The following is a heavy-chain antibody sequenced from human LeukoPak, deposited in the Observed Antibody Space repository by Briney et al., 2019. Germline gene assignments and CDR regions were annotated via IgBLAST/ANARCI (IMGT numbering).Heavy chain of an antibody. V-gene: IGHV3-30*18. J-gene: IGHJ3*02. D-gene: IGHD1-1*01. CDR3: AKYAYNWNAPDGFDM. CDR2: ISSDGSRK. Sequence: PGRSLSLSCRASRFSFSDYDMHWVRQAPGKGLEWVAVISSDGSRKHYGDSVKGRFTISRDNSESTLFLQMNSLRTDDTSVYFCAKYAYNWNAPDGFDMWGQGTMVIVSS. CDR1: RFSFSDYD.